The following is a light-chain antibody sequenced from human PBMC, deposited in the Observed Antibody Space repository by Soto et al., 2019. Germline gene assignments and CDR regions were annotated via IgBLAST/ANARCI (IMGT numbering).Light chain of an antibody. CDR3: QQYGYSFRA. CDR1: QSVSSSY. CDR2: GAS. Sequence: EILWTQSPGTLSLSPGERATLSCRASQSVSSSYLSWYQLKPGQAPRLLIYGASSRATGIPDRFSGSGSGTDFTLTISRLEPEDFAVYYCQQYGYSFRAFGQGTKVEL. V-gene: IGKV3-20*01. J-gene: IGKJ1*01.